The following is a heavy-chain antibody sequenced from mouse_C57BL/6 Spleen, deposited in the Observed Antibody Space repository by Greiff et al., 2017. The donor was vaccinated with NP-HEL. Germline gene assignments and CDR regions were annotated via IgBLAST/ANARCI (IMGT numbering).Heavy chain of an antibody. CDR1: GFTFTDYY. Sequence: EVHLVESGEGLVQPGGSLSLSCAASGFTFTDYYMSWVRQPPGKALEWLGFIRNKANGYTTEYSASVKGRFTISRDNSQSILYLQMNALRAEDSATYYCARYPKGYFDYWGQGTTLTVSS. V-gene: IGHV7-3*01. J-gene: IGHJ2*01. CDR3: ARYPKGYFDY. CDR2: IRNKANGYTT.